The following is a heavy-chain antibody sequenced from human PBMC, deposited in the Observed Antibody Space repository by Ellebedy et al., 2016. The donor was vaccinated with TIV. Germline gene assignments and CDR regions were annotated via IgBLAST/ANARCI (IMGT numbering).Heavy chain of an antibody. CDR1: GGSFSNSA. J-gene: IGHJ6*03. CDR2: VVPILGST. Sequence: AASVKVSCKASGGSFSNSAISWVRQAPGQGLEWVGGVVPILGSTKYAQTFQGRVTITADKSATTAYMEVSSLRSEDSAVYYCARDSGLYLNMLRGVPPYYFYLDDWGTGTTVTVS. D-gene: IGHD3-10*01. CDR3: ARDSGLYLNMLRGVPPYYFYLDD. V-gene: IGHV1-69*10.